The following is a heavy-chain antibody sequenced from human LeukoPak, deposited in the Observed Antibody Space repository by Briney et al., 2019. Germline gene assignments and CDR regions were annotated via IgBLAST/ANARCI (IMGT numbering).Heavy chain of an antibody. CDR1: GFTVSSNY. V-gene: IGHV3-30*02. D-gene: IGHD5-18*01. CDR2: IWSDESNK. Sequence: PGGSLRLSCAASGFTVSSNYMSWVRQAPGKGLEWVAFIWSDESNKYYADSVKGRFTISRDNSKSTLYLQMNSLRAEDTAVYYCATLWLEYYFGYWGQGTLVTVSS. J-gene: IGHJ4*02. CDR3: ATLWLEYYFGY.